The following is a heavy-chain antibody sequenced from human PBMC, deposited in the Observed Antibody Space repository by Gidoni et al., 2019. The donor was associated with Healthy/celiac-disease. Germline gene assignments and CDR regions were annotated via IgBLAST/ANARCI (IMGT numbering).Heavy chain of an antibody. V-gene: IGHV3-74*01. CDR1: GFTFSSHW. CDR2: INSDGSST. J-gene: IGHJ6*02. Sequence: EVELVEVGGGLVQHGGSLSLSCAASGFTFSSHWKPWVRQAPGKGLVWVSRINSDGSSTSYADSVKGRFTISRDNAKNTLYLQMNSLRAEDTAVYYCARDGYSSSWYSAYYYYYYGMDVWGQGTTVTVSS. CDR3: ARDGYSSSWYSAYYYYYYGMDV. D-gene: IGHD6-13*01.